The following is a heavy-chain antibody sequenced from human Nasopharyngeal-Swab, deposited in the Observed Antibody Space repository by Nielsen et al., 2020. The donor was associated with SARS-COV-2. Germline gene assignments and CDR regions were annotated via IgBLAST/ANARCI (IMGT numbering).Heavy chain of an antibody. J-gene: IGHJ4*02. Sequence: WVRQAPGQGLEWMVIISPTGSVTMYAQNFQGRVTMTRDTSASTVYMELSSLRSEDTAVYYCARKQMWEYYFDYWGQGTLVTVSS. V-gene: IGHV1-46*01. CDR2: ISPTGSVT. CDR3: ARKQMWEYYFDY. D-gene: IGHD1-26*01.